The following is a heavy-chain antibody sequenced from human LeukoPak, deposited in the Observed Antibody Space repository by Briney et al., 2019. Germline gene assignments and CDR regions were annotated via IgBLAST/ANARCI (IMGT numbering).Heavy chain of an antibody. CDR1: GFTFSNYA. CDR2: ISYDGSNK. V-gene: IGHV3-30*04. J-gene: IGHJ4*02. D-gene: IGHD6-19*01. Sequence: SGGSLRLSCAASGFTFSNYAMHWVRQAPGKGLEGVALISYDGSNKDYADSVKGRFTISRDNSKNTVYMQMKSLRAEDTAVYYCARVSAHAGIAVAASDYWGQGTLVTVSS. CDR3: ARVSAHAGIAVAASDY.